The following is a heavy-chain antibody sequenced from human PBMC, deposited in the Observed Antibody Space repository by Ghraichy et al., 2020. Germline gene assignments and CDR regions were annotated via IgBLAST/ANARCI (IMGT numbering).Heavy chain of an antibody. V-gene: IGHV4-59*01. Sequence: SETLSLTCTVSGGSISSYYWSWIRQPPGKGLEWIGYIYSSGGTNYNPSLKSRVTISVDTSKNQFSLKLSSVTAADTAVYYCARWGYCSSTSCRRTPYYYYGMDVWGQGTTVTVSS. J-gene: IGHJ6*02. CDR3: ARWGYCSSTSCRRTPYYYYGMDV. CDR2: IYSSGGT. D-gene: IGHD2-2*01. CDR1: GGSISSYY.